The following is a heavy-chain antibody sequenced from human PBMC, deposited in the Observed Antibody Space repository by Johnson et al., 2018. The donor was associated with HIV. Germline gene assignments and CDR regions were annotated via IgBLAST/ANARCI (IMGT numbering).Heavy chain of an antibody. V-gene: IGHV3-9*01. CDR2: ISWNSGSI. D-gene: IGHD6-13*01. Sequence: QLVESGGGLVQPGRSLRLSCAASGFTFDDYAMHWVRQAPGKGLEWVSGISWNSGSIGYADSVKGRFTISRDNAKNSLYLQMNSLRAEDTALYYCAKEGAAVIHFDIWGQGTKVTVSS. J-gene: IGHJ3*02. CDR1: GFTFDDYA. CDR3: AKEGAAVIHFDI.